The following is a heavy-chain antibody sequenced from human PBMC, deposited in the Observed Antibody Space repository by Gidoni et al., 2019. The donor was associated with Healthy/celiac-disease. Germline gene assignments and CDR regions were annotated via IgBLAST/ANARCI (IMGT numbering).Heavy chain of an antibody. CDR3: ARGRYKIFAY. CDR1: GGSFSGYY. V-gene: IGHV4-34*01. Sequence: QVQLQQWGAGLLKPSETLSLPCAVYGGSFSGYYWSWIRQPPGKGLEWIGEINHSGSTNYNPSLKSRVTISVDTSKNQFSLKLSSVTAADTAVYYCARGRYKIFAYWGQGTLVTVSS. CDR2: INHSGST. J-gene: IGHJ4*02. D-gene: IGHD3-16*02.